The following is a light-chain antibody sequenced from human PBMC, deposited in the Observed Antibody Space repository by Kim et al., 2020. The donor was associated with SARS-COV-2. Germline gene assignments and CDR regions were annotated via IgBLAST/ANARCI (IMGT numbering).Light chain of an antibody. Sequence: PDPSIHLSCSGTSSDVGGNNFFSWYQHHPGTSPILFIYEVSHRPSGISNRFSGSKSGHTASLTISGLQAEDEADYYCSSYTVSSVVFGTGTKVTVL. J-gene: IGLJ1*01. CDR1: SSDVGGNNF. CDR2: EVS. CDR3: SSYTVSSVV. V-gene: IGLV2-14*01.